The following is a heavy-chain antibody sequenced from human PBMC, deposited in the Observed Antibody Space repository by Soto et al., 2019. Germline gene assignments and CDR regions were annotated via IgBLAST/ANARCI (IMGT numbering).Heavy chain of an antibody. CDR1: GGSMRNYF. CDR3: AAGEASSRNLAPYYLDF. V-gene: IGHV4-59*01. CDR2: IHYSGTT. J-gene: IGHJ4*02. Sequence: PSETLSLTCHVSGGSMRNYFWTWIRQPPGKGLEWIGYIHYSGTTSFFPSYNPARRSRVTIPEDTSKNQFSLKLLSVTTADTAVYFCAAGEASSRNLAPYYLDFWGQGTLVTVSS. D-gene: IGHD6-13*01.